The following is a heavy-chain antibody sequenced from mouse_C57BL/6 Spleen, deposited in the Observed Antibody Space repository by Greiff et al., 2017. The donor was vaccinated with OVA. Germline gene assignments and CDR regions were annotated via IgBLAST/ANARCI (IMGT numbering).Heavy chain of an antibody. Sequence: QVQLQQPGTELVKPGASVKLSCAASGFTFTSYWMHWVRQRPGQGLEWIGNISPSNGGTNYNEKFKSKATLTVDKSSSTDYMQLSSLTSEDSAVYYCARAETAQDPPWFAYWGQGTLVTVSA. D-gene: IGHD3-2*02. V-gene: IGHV1-53*01. CDR1: GFTFTSYW. CDR2: ISPSNGGT. CDR3: ARAETAQDPPWFAY. J-gene: IGHJ3*01.